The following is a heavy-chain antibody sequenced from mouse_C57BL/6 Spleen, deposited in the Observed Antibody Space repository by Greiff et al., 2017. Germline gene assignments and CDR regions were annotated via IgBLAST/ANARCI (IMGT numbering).Heavy chain of an antibody. CDR1: GYTFTDYE. D-gene: IGHD2-1*01. J-gene: IGHJ4*01. CDR3: TRNYGNYFYAMDY. Sequence: QVQLQQSGAELVRPGASVTLSCKASGYTFTDYEMHWVKQTPVHGLEWIGAIDPETGGTAYNQKFKGKAILTADKSSSTAYMELRSLTSEDSAVYYCTRNYGNYFYAMDYWGQGTSVTVSS. CDR2: IDPETGGT. V-gene: IGHV1-15*01.